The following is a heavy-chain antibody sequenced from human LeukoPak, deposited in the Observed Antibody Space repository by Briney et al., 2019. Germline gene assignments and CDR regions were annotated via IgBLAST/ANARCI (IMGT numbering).Heavy chain of an antibody. J-gene: IGHJ5*02. CDR1: GFTFSSYS. D-gene: IGHD6-13*01. CDR2: ISSSSSTI. Sequence: GGSLRLSCAASGFTFSSYSMNWVRQAPGKGLEWVSYISSSSSTIYYADSVKGRFTTSRDNAKNSLYLQMNSLRDEDTAVYYCARDWRSSSWYRGPNWFDPWGQGTLVTVSS. CDR3: ARDWRSSSWYRGPNWFDP. V-gene: IGHV3-48*02.